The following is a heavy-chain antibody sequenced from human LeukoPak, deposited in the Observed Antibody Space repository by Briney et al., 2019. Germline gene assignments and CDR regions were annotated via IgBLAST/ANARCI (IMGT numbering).Heavy chain of an antibody. J-gene: IGHJ6*02. Sequence: GGSLRLSCAASGFTFSSYAMHWVRQAPGKGLEWVAVISYDGSDKYYADSVKGRFTISRDNSKNTLYLQMNSLRAEDTAVYYCARDTYGMDVWGQGTTVTVSS. CDR3: ARDTYGMDV. CDR2: ISYDGSDK. V-gene: IGHV3-30-3*01. CDR1: GFTFSSYA.